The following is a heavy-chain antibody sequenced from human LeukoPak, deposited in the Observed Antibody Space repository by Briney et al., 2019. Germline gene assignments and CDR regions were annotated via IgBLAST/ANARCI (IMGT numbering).Heavy chain of an antibody. CDR3: ARESGVTDRPNYSMDV. V-gene: IGHV3-21*01. Sequence: PGGSLRLSCAASGFTFSSYSMNWLRQAAGKGLEWVSSISSSSSYIYYADSVMGRFTISRDNAKNSLYLQMNSLRAEDTAVYYCARESGVTDRPNYSMDVWGKGTTVTVSS. J-gene: IGHJ6*03. CDR1: GFTFSSYS. D-gene: IGHD1-26*01. CDR2: ISSSSSYI.